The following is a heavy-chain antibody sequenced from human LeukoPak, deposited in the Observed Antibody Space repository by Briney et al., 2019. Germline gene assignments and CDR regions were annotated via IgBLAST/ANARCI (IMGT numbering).Heavy chain of an antibody. CDR1: GYTFTSYA. D-gene: IGHD3-22*01. CDR2: IIPIFGTA. Sequence: ASVKVSCKASGYTFTSYAISWVRQAPGQGLEWMGEIIPIFGTANYAQKFQGRVTITADESTSTAYMELSSLRSEDTAVYYCARSGYSDFDFDYWGQGTLVTVSS. V-gene: IGHV1-69*13. CDR3: ARSGYSDFDFDY. J-gene: IGHJ4*02.